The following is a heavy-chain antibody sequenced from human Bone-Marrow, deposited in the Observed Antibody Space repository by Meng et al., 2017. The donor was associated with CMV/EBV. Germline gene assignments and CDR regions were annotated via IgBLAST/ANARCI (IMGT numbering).Heavy chain of an antibody. CDR2: ISSGGDNT. CDR1: GFTFSSYA. J-gene: IGHJ4*02. CDR3: AKPLVAGTTFDY. D-gene: IGHD2-15*01. Sequence: CAGSGFTFSSYAMTWVRQAPGKGLEWVSTISSGGDNTYYADSVKGRFTISRDNSRNTLFLQMNSLRAEDAAIYYCAKPLVAGTTFDYWGQGTLVTVSS. V-gene: IGHV3-23*01.